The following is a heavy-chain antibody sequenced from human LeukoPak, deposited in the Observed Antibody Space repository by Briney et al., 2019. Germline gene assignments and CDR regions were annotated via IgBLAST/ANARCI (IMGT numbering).Heavy chain of an antibody. Sequence: PSETLSLTCAVYGGSFSGYYWSWIRQPPGKGLEWIGEINHSGSTNYNPSLKSRVTISVDKSKNQFSLKLSSVTAADTAVYYCARVSAVAGYYGMDVWGQGTTVTVSS. CDR3: ARVSAVAGYYGMDV. CDR1: GGSFSGYY. J-gene: IGHJ6*02. D-gene: IGHD6-19*01. V-gene: IGHV4-34*01. CDR2: INHSGST.